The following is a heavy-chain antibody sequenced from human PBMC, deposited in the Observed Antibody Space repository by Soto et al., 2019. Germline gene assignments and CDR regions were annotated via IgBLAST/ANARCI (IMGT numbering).Heavy chain of an antibody. J-gene: IGHJ4*02. V-gene: IGHV3-13*01. Sequence: VGSLRLSCAASVVTFISYDMHGGRQATGKGLEWGSPIGTAGETYYPGSVKGRVTISRENANNSLYLQMNSLRAGDTAVYYCASGKYSSSWASRLFDYWGQGTLVTVSS. CDR3: ASGKYSSSWASRLFDY. D-gene: IGHD6-6*01. CDR2: IGTAGET. CDR1: VVTFISYD.